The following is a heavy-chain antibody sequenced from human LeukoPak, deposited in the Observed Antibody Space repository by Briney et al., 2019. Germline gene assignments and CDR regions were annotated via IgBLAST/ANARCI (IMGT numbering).Heavy chain of an antibody. CDR1: GGSISNYF. CDR2: ISYSGRT. CDR3: ARVSIAARGGDY. Sequence: SEILSLTCTVAGGSISNYFGSWIRQPPGKGLEWIGNISYSGRTNYNPSLKSRVAISVDTSKNQFSLKLSSVTAADTAVYYCARVSIAARGGDYWSQGTLVTVSS. V-gene: IGHV4-59*12. J-gene: IGHJ4*02. D-gene: IGHD6-6*01.